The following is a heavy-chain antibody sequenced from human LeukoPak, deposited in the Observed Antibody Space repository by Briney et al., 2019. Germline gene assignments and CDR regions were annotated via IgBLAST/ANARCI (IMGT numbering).Heavy chain of an antibody. D-gene: IGHD3-10*01. Sequence: GRSLRLSCAASGFTFSSYAMHWVRQAPGKGLEWVAVISYDGSNKYYADSVKGRFTISRDNSKNTLYLQMNSLRAEDMAVYYCARDGSRRNNGSGSRYFDYWGQGTLVTVSS. CDR3: ARDGSRRNNGSGSRYFDY. CDR1: GFTFSSYA. CDR2: ISYDGSNK. J-gene: IGHJ4*02. V-gene: IGHV3-30-3*01.